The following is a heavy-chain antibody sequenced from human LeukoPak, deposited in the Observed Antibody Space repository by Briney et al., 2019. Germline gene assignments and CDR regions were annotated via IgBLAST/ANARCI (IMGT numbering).Heavy chain of an antibody. Sequence: PSETLSLTCTVSGGSISSGGYYWSWIRQPPGKGLEWIGYIYHSGSTYYNPSLKSRVTISVDRSKNQFSLKLSSVTAADTAVYYCARSPRGYCSGGSCYGLVYWGQGTLVTVSS. CDR2: IYHSGST. CDR1: GGSISSGGYY. D-gene: IGHD2-15*01. J-gene: IGHJ4*02. V-gene: IGHV4-30-2*01. CDR3: ARSPRGYCSGGSCYGLVY.